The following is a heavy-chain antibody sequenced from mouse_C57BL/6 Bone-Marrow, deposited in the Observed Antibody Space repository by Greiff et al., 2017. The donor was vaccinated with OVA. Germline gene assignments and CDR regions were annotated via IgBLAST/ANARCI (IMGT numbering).Heavy chain of an antibody. V-gene: IGHV1-81*01. CDR3: ARGDGALYYAMDY. J-gene: IGHJ4*01. CDR2: IYPRSGNT. D-gene: IGHD2-3*01. CDR1: GYTFTSYG. Sequence: LVESGAELARPGASVKLSCKASGYTFTSYGISWVKQRTGQGLEWIGEIYPRSGNTYYNEKFKGKATLTADKSSSTAYMELRSLTSEDSAVYFCARGDGALYYAMDYWGQGTSVTVSS.